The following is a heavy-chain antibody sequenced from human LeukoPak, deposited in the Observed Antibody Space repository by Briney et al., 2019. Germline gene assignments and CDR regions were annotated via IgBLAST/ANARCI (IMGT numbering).Heavy chain of an antibody. CDR2: IIPILDII. Sequence: SVKVSYKASGDTFSNYAISWVRQAPGQGLEWMGRIIPILDIINYAQTFQGRATITADKSTSTAYMDLSSLRSEDTAVYYCARGALVRGVYNFDYWGQGTLVTVSS. D-gene: IGHD3-10*01. CDR1: GDTFSNYA. J-gene: IGHJ4*02. CDR3: ARGALVRGVYNFDY. V-gene: IGHV1-69*04.